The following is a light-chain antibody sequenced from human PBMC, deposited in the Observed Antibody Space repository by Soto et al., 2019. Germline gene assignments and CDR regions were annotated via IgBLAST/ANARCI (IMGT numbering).Light chain of an antibody. V-gene: IGLV2-11*01. CDR1: SSDVGGYNY. Sequence: QSALTQPRSVSGSPGQSVTISCTGTSSDVGGYNYVSWYQQYPGKAPKVMIYDVNKRPSGVPDRFSGSKSGNTASLTISGLQAEDEADYYCFSYAGSYSLWVFGGGTQLTVL. J-gene: IGLJ3*02. CDR3: FSYAGSYSLWV. CDR2: DVN.